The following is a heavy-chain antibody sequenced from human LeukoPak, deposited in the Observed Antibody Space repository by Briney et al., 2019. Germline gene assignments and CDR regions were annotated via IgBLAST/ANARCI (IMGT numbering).Heavy chain of an antibody. D-gene: IGHD4-17*01. CDR2: ISSSGGGT. J-gene: IGHJ2*01. CDR1: GFTFSSYA. CDR3: ARGPTSVTTTWNFDF. Sequence: SGGSLRLSCAASGFTFSSYAMTWVRQAAGKGLEWVSAISSSGGGTYYADSVKGRFTVSRDNSNNAVFLQMNSLSAEDTAVYYCARGPTSVTTTWNFDFWGRGTLVTVSS. V-gene: IGHV3-23*01.